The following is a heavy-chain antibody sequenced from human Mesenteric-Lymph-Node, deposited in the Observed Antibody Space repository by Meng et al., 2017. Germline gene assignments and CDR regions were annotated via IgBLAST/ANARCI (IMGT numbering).Heavy chain of an antibody. CDR2: INPNSGGT. V-gene: IGHV1-2*02. CDR1: GYPFTGYY. D-gene: IGHD1-26*01. J-gene: IGHJ3*02. CDR3: ARYAYSGSYSSVAFDI. Sequence: ASVKVSCKASGYPFTGYYMHWVRQAPGQGLEWMGWINPNSGGTNYAQKFQGRVTMTRDTSISTADMELSRLRSDDTAGYYCARYAYSGSYSSVAFDIGGQGKMVTVSS.